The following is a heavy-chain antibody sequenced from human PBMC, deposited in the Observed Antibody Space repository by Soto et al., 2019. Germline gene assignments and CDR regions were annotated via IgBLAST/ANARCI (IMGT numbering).Heavy chain of an antibody. CDR1: GFTFNDYY. J-gene: IGHJ5*02. Sequence: PGGSLSLFCEASGFTFNDYYMSWIRQAPGGGLEWVSYISSSGSTIYYADSVKGRFTISRDNAKNSLYLQMNSLRGEDTAGYYWGKSIGVTIFRPVGPCDHWGQGTLGTVYS. CDR3: GKSIGVTIFRPVGPCDH. V-gene: IGHV3-11*01. D-gene: IGHD3-3*01. CDR2: ISSSGSTI.